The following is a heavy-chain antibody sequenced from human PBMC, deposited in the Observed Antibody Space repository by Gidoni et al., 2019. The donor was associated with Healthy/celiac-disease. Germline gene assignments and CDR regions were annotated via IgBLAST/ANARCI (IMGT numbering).Heavy chain of an antibody. CDR2: ISSSSSTI. CDR3: ARRAVYCSSTSCYPLDAFDI. D-gene: IGHD2-2*01. CDR1: GFTFRRDS. Sequence: EVQLVESGGGLVQPGGSLRLSCAATGFTFRRDSRNGVRQATGKGLEWVSYISSSSSTIYYSDSVKGRFTISRDNDKNSLYLQMNSLRAEDTAVYYCARRAVYCSSTSCYPLDAFDIWGQGTMVTVSS. J-gene: IGHJ3*02. V-gene: IGHV3-48*01.